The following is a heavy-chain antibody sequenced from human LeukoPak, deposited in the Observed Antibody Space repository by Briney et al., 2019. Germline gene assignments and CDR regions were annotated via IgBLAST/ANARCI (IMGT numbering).Heavy chain of an antibody. Sequence: PSETLSLTCTVSGGSIGSTRYYWGWIRQPPGKGLEWIGSISYSGSTHYNPSLQSRFTISVDTSKNQFSLKVTSVTASDTAVYYCVRPGSAWFDAFDIWGQGTLVTVSS. V-gene: IGHV4-39*01. CDR3: VRPGSAWFDAFDI. D-gene: IGHD6-19*01. CDR1: GGSIGSTRYY. J-gene: IGHJ3*02. CDR2: ISYSGST.